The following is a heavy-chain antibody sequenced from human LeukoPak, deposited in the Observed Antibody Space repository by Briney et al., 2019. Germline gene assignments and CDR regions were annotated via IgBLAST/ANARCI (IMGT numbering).Heavy chain of an antibody. J-gene: IGHJ5*02. CDR1: GWSFNDYY. Sequence: SETLSLTCAVYGWSFNDYYWNWIRQPPGKGLEWIGEINARGDTNYNPSLKSRVTISVDTSKKQFSLRLTSMIAADTALYYCARGQVPAARGYNWFNPWGQGTLVTVSS. CDR2: INARGDT. D-gene: IGHD2-2*01. V-gene: IGHV4-34*01. CDR3: ARGQVPAARGYNWFNP.